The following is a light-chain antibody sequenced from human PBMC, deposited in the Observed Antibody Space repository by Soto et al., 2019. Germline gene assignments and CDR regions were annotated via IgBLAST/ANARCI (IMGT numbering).Light chain of an antibody. CDR3: SSYTSSSPPFV. J-gene: IGLJ1*01. V-gene: IGLV2-14*01. CDR1: TGDVGGYNY. Sequence: SVVPQPGSVSRSPGPPFPSPSPGTTGDVGGYNYVSWYQQHPGKAPKLMIYDVSNRPSGVSNRFSGSKSGNTASLTISGLQAEDEADYYCSSYTSSSPPFVFGTGTKVTVL. CDR2: DVS.